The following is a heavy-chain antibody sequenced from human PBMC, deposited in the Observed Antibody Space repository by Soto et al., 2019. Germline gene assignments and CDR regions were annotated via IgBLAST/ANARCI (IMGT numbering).Heavy chain of an antibody. CDR1: GFTFSSYS. Sequence: GGSLRLSCAASGFTFSSYSMNWVRQAPGKGLEWVSYISSSSSTIYYADSVKGRFTISRDNAKNSLYLQMNSLRAEDTAVYYCARGGTVTTRFSCVYWGQGTLVTVSS. J-gene: IGHJ4*02. CDR2: ISSSSSTI. V-gene: IGHV3-48*01. D-gene: IGHD4-17*01. CDR3: ARGGTVTTRFSCVY.